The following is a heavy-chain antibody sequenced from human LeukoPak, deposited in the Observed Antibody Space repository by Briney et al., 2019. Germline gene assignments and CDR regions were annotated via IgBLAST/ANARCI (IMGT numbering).Heavy chain of an antibody. Sequence: TGGSLRLSCAASGFTFSSYAMSWVRQAPGKGLEWVSAISGSGGSTYYADSVKGRFTISRDNSKNTLYLQMNSLRAEDTAVYYCAKDPRDCGGDCYWDYWGQGTLVTVSS. J-gene: IGHJ4*02. CDR3: AKDPRDCGGDCYWDY. V-gene: IGHV3-23*01. CDR1: GFTFSSYA. D-gene: IGHD2-21*02. CDR2: ISGSGGST.